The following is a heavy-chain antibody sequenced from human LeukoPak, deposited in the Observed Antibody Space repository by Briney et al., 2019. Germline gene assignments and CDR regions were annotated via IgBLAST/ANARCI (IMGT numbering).Heavy chain of an antibody. CDR3: ARSVTPRYFDY. D-gene: IGHD4-23*01. J-gene: IGHJ4*02. Sequence: GGSLRLSCAAAGFTLSSNYMSWVSQAPGKGLGWVSVIYSGGFTYYADSVKGRFTISRDNSKNTLYLQMNSLRAEDTAVYYCARSVTPRYFDYWGQGTLVTVSS. CDR1: GFTLSSNY. CDR2: IYSGGFT. V-gene: IGHV3-53*01.